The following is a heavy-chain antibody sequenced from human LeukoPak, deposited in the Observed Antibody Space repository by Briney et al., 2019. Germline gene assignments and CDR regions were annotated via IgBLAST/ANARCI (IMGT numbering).Heavy chain of an antibody. D-gene: IGHD3-22*01. J-gene: IGHJ3*02. CDR1: GYTFTTYW. Sequence: GESLKISCKGSGYTFTTYWIGWVRQVPGKGLEWMGIIYPGDSDTRYSPSFQGQVTISADKSISTAYLQWSSLKASDTAMYYCARQDSSGYIFAFDIWGQGTMVTVSS. V-gene: IGHV5-51*01. CDR2: IYPGDSDT. CDR3: ARQDSSGYIFAFDI.